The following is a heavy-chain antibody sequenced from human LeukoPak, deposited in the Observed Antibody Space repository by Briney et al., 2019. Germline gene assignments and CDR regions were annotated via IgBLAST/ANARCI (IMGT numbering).Heavy chain of an antibody. D-gene: IGHD2-2*01. CDR2: IYYSGST. CDR1: GGSISSGSYY. V-gene: IGHV4-61*10. J-gene: IGHJ3*02. CDR3: ARELVVPAANNDAFDI. Sequence: SETLSLTCTVSGGSISSGSYYWSWIRQPAGKGLEWIGYIYYSGSTNYNPSLKSRVTISVDTSKNQFSLKLSSVTAADTAVYYCARELVVPAANNDAFDIWGQGTMVTVSS.